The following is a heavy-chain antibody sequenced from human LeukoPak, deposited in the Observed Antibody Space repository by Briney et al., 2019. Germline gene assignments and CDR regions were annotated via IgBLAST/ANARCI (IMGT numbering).Heavy chain of an antibody. V-gene: IGHV4-59*08. CDR1: GGSISSYY. J-gene: IGHJ4*02. Sequence: SETLSLTCTVSGGSISSYYWNWIRQPPGKGLEWIGYIYYSGSTNYNPSLKSRVTISVDTSKNQFSLKLSSVTAADTAVYYCARRPYQSFDYWGQGTLVSVSS. D-gene: IGHD2-2*01. CDR3: ARRPYQSFDY. CDR2: IYYSGST.